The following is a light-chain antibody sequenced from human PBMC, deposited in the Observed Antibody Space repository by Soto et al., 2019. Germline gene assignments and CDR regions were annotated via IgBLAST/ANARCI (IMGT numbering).Light chain of an antibody. V-gene: IGKV3-15*01. CDR1: QGVSTN. Sequence: EIVMTQSPDTLSVSPGERATLSCRASQGVSTNLVWYQQKPGQAPRLLIFNASTRATGTAARFSGSGSGTEFTLTISRLQSEDFAVYYCQQYDLATGFGGGTKVEIK. CDR3: QQYDLATG. J-gene: IGKJ4*01. CDR2: NAS.